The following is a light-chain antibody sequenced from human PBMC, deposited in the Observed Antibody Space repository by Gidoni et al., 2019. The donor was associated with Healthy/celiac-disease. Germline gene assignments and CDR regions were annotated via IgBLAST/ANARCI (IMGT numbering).Light chain of an antibody. J-gene: IGLJ3*02. Sequence: QSVLTQPPSVSGAPGQRVTISCTGSSSNIGAGYDVHWYQQLPGTAPKLLIYGNSNRPSGVPDRFSGSKSGTSAYLAITGLQAEDEADYYCQSYDSSLSGFRVFGGGTKLTVL. CDR2: GNS. CDR1: SSNIGAGYD. CDR3: QSYDSSLSGFRV. V-gene: IGLV1-40*01.